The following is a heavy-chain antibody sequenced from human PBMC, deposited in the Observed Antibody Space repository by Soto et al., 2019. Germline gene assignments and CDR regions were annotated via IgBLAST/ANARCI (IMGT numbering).Heavy chain of an antibody. CDR2: IIPILGIA. V-gene: IGHV1-69*08. J-gene: IGHJ6*02. Sequence: QVQLVQSGAEVKKPGSSVKVSCKASGGTFSSYTISWVRQAPGQGLEWMGRIIPILGIANYAQKFQGRVTITADKSTSTAYMELSSLISEDTAVYYCARDTIPPLRLGFGVTRYYGMDVWGQGTTVTVSS. CDR1: GGTFSSYT. CDR3: ARDTIPPLRLGFGVTRYYGMDV. D-gene: IGHD3-16*01.